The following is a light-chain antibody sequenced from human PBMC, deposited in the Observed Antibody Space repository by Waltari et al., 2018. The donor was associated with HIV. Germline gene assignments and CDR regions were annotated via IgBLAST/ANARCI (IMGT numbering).Light chain of an antibody. CDR2: DVS. CDR3: SSYTSSSTPVV. CDR1: SSDVGGYNY. V-gene: IGLV2-14*01. Sequence: QSALTQPAPAPGSPGQSITLSCTGTSSDVGGYNYVPWSQQHPGKAPKLMIYDVSKRPSGVSNRFSGSKSGNTASLTISGLQAEDEADYYCSSYTSSSTPVVFGGGTKLTVL. J-gene: IGLJ2*01.